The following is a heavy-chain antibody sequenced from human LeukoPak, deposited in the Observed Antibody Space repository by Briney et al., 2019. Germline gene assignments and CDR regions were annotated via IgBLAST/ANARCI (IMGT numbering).Heavy chain of an antibody. Sequence: SGPMLVKPTQTLTLTCSFSGFSLSTSGVGVGWIRQPPGKALEWLGSTYWDDDTRYSPSLTTRLTITKDTSRNQVVLAMTNVDTVDTATYCCAHSRREEGYVSYYWGQGILVTVSS. V-gene: IGHV2-5*02. J-gene: IGHJ4*02. CDR2: TYWDDDT. D-gene: IGHD5-12*01. CDR1: GFSLSTSGVG. CDR3: AHSRREEGYVSYY.